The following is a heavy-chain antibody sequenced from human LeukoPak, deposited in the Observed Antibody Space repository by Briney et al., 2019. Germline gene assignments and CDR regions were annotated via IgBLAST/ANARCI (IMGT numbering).Heavy chain of an antibody. V-gene: IGHV3-21*01. CDR1: GFTFSSYS. CDR3: ARGSRGYSYGELDY. Sequence: GGSLRLSCAASGFTFSSYSMNWVRQAPGKGLEWVSSISSSSSYIYYADSVKGRFTISSDNAKNSLYLQMNSLRAEDTAVYYCARGSRGYSYGELDYWGQGTLVTVSS. J-gene: IGHJ4*02. CDR2: ISSSSSYI. D-gene: IGHD5-18*01.